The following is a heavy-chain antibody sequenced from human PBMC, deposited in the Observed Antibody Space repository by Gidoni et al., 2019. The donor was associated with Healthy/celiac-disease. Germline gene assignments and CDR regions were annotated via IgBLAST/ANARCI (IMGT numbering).Heavy chain of an antibody. J-gene: IGHJ1*01. V-gene: IGHV1-3*01. Sequence: QVQLVPAVAAVKKPGASVKVSCQAAGSTFTSYAMHWVRQAPGQRLEWMGWINAGNGNTKYSQKFQGRVTITRDTSASTAYMELSSLRSEDTAVYYCARGEWELLSFQHWGQGTLVTVSS. CDR3: ARGEWELLSFQH. CDR1: GSTFTSYA. D-gene: IGHD1-26*01. CDR2: INAGNGNT.